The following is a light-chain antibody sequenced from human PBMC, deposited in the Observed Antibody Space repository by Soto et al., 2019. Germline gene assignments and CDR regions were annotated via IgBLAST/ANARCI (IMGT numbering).Light chain of an antibody. Sequence: DIQMTQSPSSVSASVGDRVTITCRASQGISSALAWYQQKPGKAPKLLIYDASSLESGVPSRFSGSGSGTDFTLTISSLQPEDFATYYCQQSYSTPPWTFGQGTKVDIK. CDR2: DAS. J-gene: IGKJ1*01. V-gene: IGKV1-39*01. CDR3: QQSYSTPPWT. CDR1: QGISSA.